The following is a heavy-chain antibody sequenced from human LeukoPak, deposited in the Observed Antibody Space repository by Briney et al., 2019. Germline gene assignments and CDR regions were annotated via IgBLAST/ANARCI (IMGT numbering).Heavy chain of an antibody. J-gene: IGHJ6*03. Sequence: LETLSLTCTVSGGSISRYYWSWIRQPPGQGLEWIGYIYYSGSTSYNPSLKSRVTISLDTSRTQFSLELASVTAADTAVYYCARIRGWEGSRYYYYYYMDVWGKGTTVTVSS. D-gene: IGHD1-26*01. V-gene: IGHV4-59*01. CDR3: ARIRGWEGSRYYYYYYMDV. CDR2: IYYSGST. CDR1: GGSISRYY.